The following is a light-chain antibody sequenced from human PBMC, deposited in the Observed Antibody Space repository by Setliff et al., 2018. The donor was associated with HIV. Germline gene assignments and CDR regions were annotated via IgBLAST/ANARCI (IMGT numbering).Light chain of an antibody. V-gene: IGLV2-14*01. CDR2: EVN. Sequence: QSALTQPASVSGPPGQSITISCTGTTSDIGAFNFVSWYQQHPGKAPKLIIYEVNYRPSGVSTRFSGSKSGNTASLTISGLQAEDEADYYCNSYRSRSTYVFGTGTKHRP. CDR1: TSDIGAFNF. CDR3: NSYRSRSTYV. J-gene: IGLJ1*01.